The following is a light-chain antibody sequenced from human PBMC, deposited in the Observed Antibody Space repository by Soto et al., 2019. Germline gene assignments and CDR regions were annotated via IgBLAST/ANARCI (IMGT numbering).Light chain of an antibody. V-gene: IGLV2-14*01. J-gene: IGLJ2*01. CDR3: SSYTSSSTLGV. Sequence: QSALTQPASVSGSPGQSIIISCTGTSSDVGGYNYVSWYQQHPGKAPKLMIYDVSNRPSGVSNRFSGSKSGNTAALTISGLQAEDEADYDCSSYTSSSTLGVFGGGTKLTVL. CDR2: DVS. CDR1: SSDVGGYNY.